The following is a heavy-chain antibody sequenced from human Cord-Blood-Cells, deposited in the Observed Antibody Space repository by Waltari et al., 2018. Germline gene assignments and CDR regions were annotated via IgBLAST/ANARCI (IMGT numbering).Heavy chain of an antibody. Sequence: QLQLQESGPGLVKPSETLSLTCTVSGGPISSSSYYWGGTRQPHGKGLEWIGSIYYSGSTYYNPSLKSRVTISVDTSKNQFSLKLSSVTAADTAVYYCARLNRGSGSYYGGYYFDYWGQGTLVTVSS. CDR1: GGPISSSSYY. D-gene: IGHD3-10*01. V-gene: IGHV4-39*01. CDR3: ARLNRGSGSYYGGYYFDY. J-gene: IGHJ4*02. CDR2: IYYSGST.